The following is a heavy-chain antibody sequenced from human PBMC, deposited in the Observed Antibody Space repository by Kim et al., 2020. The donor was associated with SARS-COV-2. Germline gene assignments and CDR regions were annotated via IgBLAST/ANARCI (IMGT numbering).Heavy chain of an antibody. J-gene: IGHJ5*02. CDR1: GGSIRSSDFY. CDR3: VRFNFYSLGADL. Sequence: SETLSLTCTLSGGSIRSSDFYWGWIRQTPGKGLEWIGRIYYSGSTYFNPALKSRITISIDTSMNRFALKLSSAVTTDTAIYYCVRFNFYSLGADLWGQGT. D-gene: IGHD2-15*01. CDR2: IYYSGST. V-gene: IGHV4-39*01.